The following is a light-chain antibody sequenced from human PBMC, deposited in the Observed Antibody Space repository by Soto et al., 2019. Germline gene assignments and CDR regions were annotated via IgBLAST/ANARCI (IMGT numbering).Light chain of an antibody. CDR2: ESS. J-gene: IGLJ2*01. V-gene: IGLV2-23*01. CDR3: CSYAGSTTYVV. CDR1: SSDVGTYDL. Sequence: QSALTQPASVSGSPGQSITISCTGTSSDVGTYDLVSWYQQNPGKAPKLMIYESSKRPSGVSNRFSGSRSGNTASLTISGLQAEDEADYYCCSYAGSTTYVVFGGGTKLTVL.